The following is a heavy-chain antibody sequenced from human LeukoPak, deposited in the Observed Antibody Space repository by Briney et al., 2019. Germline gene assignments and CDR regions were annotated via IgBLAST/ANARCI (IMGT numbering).Heavy chain of an antibody. CDR3: ASTPYYYYYMDV. CDR1: GDSVTSGGYY. Sequence: PSETLSPTCSVSGDSVTSGGYYWTWIRQHPGKGLEWIGYVYYTGVTYYSPSLQSRVTISVDTSKNQLSLKLSAVTAADTAVYYCASTPYYYYYMDVWGKGTTVTVSS. V-gene: IGHV4-31*03. CDR2: VYYTGVT. J-gene: IGHJ6*03.